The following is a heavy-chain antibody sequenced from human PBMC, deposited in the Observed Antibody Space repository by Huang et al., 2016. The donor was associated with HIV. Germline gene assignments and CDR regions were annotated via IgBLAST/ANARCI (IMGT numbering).Heavy chain of an antibody. CDR3: SPSGDDYFYFYMDV. D-gene: IGHD2-21*02. V-gene: IGHV3-49*03. Sequence: QLVESGGDSVQSGRSLRLSCRGSGFIFNDFAINWFRPSPGKGLEWIGFVRSKGFGGASKSAPSVKDRFTWSRDEAKNVAFLQMDNLQVDDTAIYYCSPSGDDYFYFYMDVWGNGTTVIVS. CDR1: GFIFNDFA. CDR2: VRSKGFGGAS. J-gene: IGHJ6*03.